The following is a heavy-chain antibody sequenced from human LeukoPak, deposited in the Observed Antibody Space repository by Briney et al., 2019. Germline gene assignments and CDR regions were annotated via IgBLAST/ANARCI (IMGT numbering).Heavy chain of an antibody. Sequence: ASVKVSCKASGYTFTGYYMHWVRQAPGQGLEWMGWINPNSGGTNYAQKFQGRVTMTRDTSISTAYMELSRLRSDDTAVYYCARDRTSSMVTRLNLFAPWGQGTLVVVSS. V-gene: IGHV1-2*02. CDR1: GYTFTGYY. D-gene: IGHD5-18*01. J-gene: IGHJ5*02. CDR3: ARDRTSSMVTRLNLFAP. CDR2: INPNSGGT.